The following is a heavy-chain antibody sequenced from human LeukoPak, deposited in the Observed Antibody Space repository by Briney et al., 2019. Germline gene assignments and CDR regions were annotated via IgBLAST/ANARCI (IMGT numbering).Heavy chain of an antibody. CDR3: ARDCGSGCSSTSRGGQRYYYYYGMDV. Sequence: GGSLRLSCAASGFTVSSNYMSWVRQAPGEGLEWVSVIYSGGSTYYADSVKGRLTISRDNSRNTLYLQMNSLRAEDTAVYYCARDCGSGCSSTSRGGQRYYYYYGMDVWGQGTTVTVSS. CDR1: GFTVSSNY. V-gene: IGHV3-66*01. CDR2: IYSGGST. J-gene: IGHJ6*02. D-gene: IGHD2-2*01.